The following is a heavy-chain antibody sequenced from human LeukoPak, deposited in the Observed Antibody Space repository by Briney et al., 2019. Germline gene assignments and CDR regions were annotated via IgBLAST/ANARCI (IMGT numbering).Heavy chain of an antibody. V-gene: IGHV1-69*13. CDR1: GGTFSSYA. J-gene: IGHJ4*02. D-gene: IGHD3-9*01. Sequence: GASVKVSCKASGGTFSSYAISWVRQAPGQGLEWMGGIIPIFGTANYAQKFQGRVMITADESTSTAYMELSSLRSEDTAVYYCARDTYILTGYSSERFDYWGQGTLVTVSS. CDR2: IIPIFGTA. CDR3: ARDTYILTGYSSERFDY.